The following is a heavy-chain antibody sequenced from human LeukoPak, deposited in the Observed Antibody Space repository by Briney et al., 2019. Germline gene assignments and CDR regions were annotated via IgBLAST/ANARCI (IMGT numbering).Heavy chain of an antibody. V-gene: IGHV4-59*01. J-gene: IGHJ4*01. Sequence: SETLSLTCTVSSGSISGYYWSWIRQPPGKGLELIGYIYSTGITDYNPSLTSRVTISVDTSKNKFSLKLSSVTAADTAVYYCARFIGSSGYYDYWGHGTLVTVPS. CDR1: SGSISGYY. CDR2: IYSTGIT. CDR3: ARFIGSSGYYDY. D-gene: IGHD3-22*01.